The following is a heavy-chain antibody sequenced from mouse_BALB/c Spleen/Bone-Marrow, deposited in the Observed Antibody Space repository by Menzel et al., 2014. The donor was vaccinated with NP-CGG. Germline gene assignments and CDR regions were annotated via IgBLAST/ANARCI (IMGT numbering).Heavy chain of an antibody. CDR2: TNPSTGYT. CDR1: GYTFTSYW. V-gene: IGHV1-7*01. J-gene: IGHJ4*01. Sequence: QVQLQQSGAELAKPGASVKMSCKASGYTFTSYWMYWIKQRPGQGLEWIGYTNPSTGYTEYNQKFKDKATLTADKSPNTAYMQLSSLTSEDSAVYYCARKGYGNYHYYAMDYWGQGTSVTVSS. D-gene: IGHD2-1*01. CDR3: ARKGYGNYHYYAMDY.